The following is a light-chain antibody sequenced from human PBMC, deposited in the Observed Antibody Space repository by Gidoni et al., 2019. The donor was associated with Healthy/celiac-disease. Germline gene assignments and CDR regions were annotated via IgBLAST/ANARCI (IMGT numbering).Light chain of an antibody. CDR1: ALPKQY. V-gene: IGLV3-25*03. J-gene: IGLJ3*02. CDR3: QSADSSGTYPDWV. CDR2: KDS. Sequence: SYELTQPPSASVSPGQTARITCSGDALPKQYAYWYQQKPGQAPVLVIYKDSERPSGIPERFSGSSSGTTVTLTISGVQAEDEADYYCQSADSSGTYPDWVFGGGTKLTVL.